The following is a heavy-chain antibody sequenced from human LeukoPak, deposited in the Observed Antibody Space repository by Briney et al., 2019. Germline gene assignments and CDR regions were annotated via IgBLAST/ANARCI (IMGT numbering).Heavy chain of an antibody. V-gene: IGHV3-21*01. CDR1: GFTFSSYS. J-gene: IGHJ4*02. D-gene: IGHD1-14*01. CDR3: ARDSVSGYDY. CDR2: ISSGSSYI. Sequence: GGSLRLSCAASGFTFSSYSMNWVRQAPGKGLEWVSSISSGSSYIYYADSVKGRFAISRDNAKNSLYLQMNSLRAEDTAVYYCARDSVSGYDYWGQGTLVTVSS.